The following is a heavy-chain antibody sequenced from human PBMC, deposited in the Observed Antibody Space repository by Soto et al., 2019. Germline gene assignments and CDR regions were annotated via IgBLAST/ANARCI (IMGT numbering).Heavy chain of an antibody. Sequence: SETLSLTCAVYGGSFSDYYWSWIRQPPGKGLEWIGEINHSGSTNYNPSLKSRVTISVDTSENQFSLKLSSVTAADTAVYYCARHLPGSVFGQDYWGPGSQVTVSS. CDR1: GGSFSDYY. CDR2: INHSGST. J-gene: IGHJ4*02. D-gene: IGHD2-15*01. CDR3: ARHLPGSVFGQDY. V-gene: IGHV4-34*01.